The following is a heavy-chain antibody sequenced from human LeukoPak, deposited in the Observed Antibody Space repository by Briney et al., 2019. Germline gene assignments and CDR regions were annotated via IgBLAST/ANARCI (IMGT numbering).Heavy chain of an antibody. D-gene: IGHD4-11*01. CDR3: ARAGTNLVDYDY. V-gene: IGHV4-59*08. Sequence: SETLSLTCTVSGGSISRYYWSWIRQPPGKGLEWLGYIYYSGSTNYNPSLKSRVTTSAHTSKNEFSLKLSSGTAADTAVYYCARAGTNLVDYDYWGQGTLVTVSS. CDR1: GGSISRYY. CDR2: IYYSGST. J-gene: IGHJ4*02.